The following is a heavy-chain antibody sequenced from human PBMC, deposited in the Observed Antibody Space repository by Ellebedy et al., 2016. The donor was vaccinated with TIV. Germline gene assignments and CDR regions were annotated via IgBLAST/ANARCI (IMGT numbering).Heavy chain of an antibody. CDR2: IFDTGST. D-gene: IGHD3/OR15-3a*01. CDR1: GGSISGSSYY. Sequence: SETLSLTCTVSGGSISGSSYYWGWLRQPPGKGLEWIGNIFDTGSTYYNPSLKSRVTLSVDTSNNQFSLKLSSVTAADTAAYYCARSLLIFTFDKCYFDLWGRGALVTVSS. CDR3: ARSLLIFTFDKCYFDL. V-gene: IGHV4-39*01. J-gene: IGHJ2*01.